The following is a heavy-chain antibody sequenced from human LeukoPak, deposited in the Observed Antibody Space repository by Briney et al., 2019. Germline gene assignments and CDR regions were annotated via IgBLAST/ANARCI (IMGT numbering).Heavy chain of an antibody. CDR3: AKEPDPYSSSWYTPHY. V-gene: IGHV3-30*18. CDR1: GFTFSSYG. D-gene: IGHD6-13*01. J-gene: IGHJ4*02. Sequence: PGGSLRLSCAASGFTFSSYGMHWVRQVPGKGLEWVAVISYDGSNKYYADSVKGRFTISRDNSKNTLYLQMNSLRAEDTAVYYCAKEPDPYSSSWYTPHYWGQGTLVTVSS. CDR2: ISYDGSNK.